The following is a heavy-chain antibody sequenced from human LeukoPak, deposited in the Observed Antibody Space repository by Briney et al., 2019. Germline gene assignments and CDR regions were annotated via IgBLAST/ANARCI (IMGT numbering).Heavy chain of an antibody. Sequence: GGSLRLSCAASGFTVSSNYMSWVRQAPGKGLEWVAVIYSGGSTYYPDSVKGRFTISRDNSKNTLYLQMNSLRAEDTAVYYCARDRGYSYGSTWFDPWGQGTLVTVSS. CDR2: IYSGGST. CDR1: GFTVSSNY. V-gene: IGHV3-66*01. J-gene: IGHJ5*02. D-gene: IGHD5-18*01. CDR3: ARDRGYSYGSTWFDP.